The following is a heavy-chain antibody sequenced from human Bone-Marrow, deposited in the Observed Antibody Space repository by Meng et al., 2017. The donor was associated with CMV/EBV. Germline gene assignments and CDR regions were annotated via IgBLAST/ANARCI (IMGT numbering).Heavy chain of an antibody. V-gene: IGHV4-38-2*02. J-gene: IGHJ6*02. D-gene: IGHD2-15*01. CDR1: GYSISSGYY. CDR3: ARDVVWDLYCSGGSCYPEYYYYGMDV. CDR2: IYHSGST. Sequence: GALRLSCTVSGYSISSGYYWGWIRQPPGKGLEWIGSIYHSGSTYYNPSLKSRVTISVDTSKNQFSLKLSSVTAADTAVYYCARDVVWDLYCSGGSCYPEYYYYGMDVWGQGTTVTVSS.